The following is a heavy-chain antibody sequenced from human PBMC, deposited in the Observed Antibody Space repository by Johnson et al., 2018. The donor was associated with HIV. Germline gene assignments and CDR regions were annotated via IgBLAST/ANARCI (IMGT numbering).Heavy chain of an antibody. CDR1: GFTFSSYA. D-gene: IGHD7-27*01. V-gene: IGHV3-30-3*01. CDR3: AKTTRGNWGSCFDV. CDR2: ISYDGSNK. J-gene: IGHJ3*01. Sequence: QVQLVESGGGVVQPGRSLRLSCAASGFTFSSYAMHWVRQAPGKGLEWVAVISYDGSNKYYADSVKGRFTISRDNSKNTLYLQMNSLRAEDTAVYYCAKTTRGNWGSCFDVWGLGTMVTVSS.